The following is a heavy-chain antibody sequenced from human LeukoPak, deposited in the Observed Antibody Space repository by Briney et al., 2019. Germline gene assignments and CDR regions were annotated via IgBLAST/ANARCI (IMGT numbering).Heavy chain of an antibody. D-gene: IGHD2-2*01. Sequence: GSLRLLCASSGITLSSLWVGWVRPASGEGLEWVANIKQDGSEKYYVDSVKGRFTISRDNAKNSLYLQMNSLRAEDTAVYYCARGMVPAASDYYYYYMDVWGKGTTVTVSS. J-gene: IGHJ6*03. CDR2: IKQDGSEK. V-gene: IGHV3-7*01. CDR3: ARGMVPAASDYYYYYMDV. CDR1: GITLSSLW.